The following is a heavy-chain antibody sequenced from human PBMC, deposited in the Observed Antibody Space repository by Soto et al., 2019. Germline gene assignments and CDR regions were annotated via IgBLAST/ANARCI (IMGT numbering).Heavy chain of an antibody. J-gene: IGHJ4*02. CDR1: GDSIGTGGYY. CDR3: ATNHDDISGRTPLLFDS. Sequence: QVQLQESGPGLVKPSQTLSLTCTVSGDSIGTGGYYWDWIRQHPGKGPEWIGYIHYSGNTYYNPSLKSRLTLSLDPSKNQFSLHLSSVTAADTAVYYCATNHDDISGRTPLLFDSWGQGTLVTVSS. D-gene: IGHD3-22*01. CDR2: IHYSGNT. V-gene: IGHV4-31*03.